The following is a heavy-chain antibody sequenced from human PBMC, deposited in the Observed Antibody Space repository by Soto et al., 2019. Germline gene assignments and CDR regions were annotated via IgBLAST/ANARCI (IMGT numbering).Heavy chain of an antibody. Sequence: ASVKVSCKVSGYTLTELSMHWVRQAPGKGLEWMGGFDPEDGETIYAQKFQGRVTMTEDTSTDTAYMELSSLRSEDTAGYYCETITDPPVLAFRAQRSSVPGSS. D-gene: IGHD1-20*01. CDR1: GYTLTELS. V-gene: IGHV1-24*01. CDR3: ETITDPPVLAF. CDR2: FDPEDGET. J-gene: IGHJ4*02.